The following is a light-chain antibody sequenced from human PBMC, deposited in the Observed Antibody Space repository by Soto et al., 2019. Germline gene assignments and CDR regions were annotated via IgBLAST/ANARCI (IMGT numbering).Light chain of an antibody. CDR1: STDVGGYNY. CDR3: SSYTSSSTLHV. V-gene: IGLV2-14*01. Sequence: SVLTQPASVSGSPGHSITISCTGTSTDVGGYNYVSCYQQHPGKAPKLMIYEVSNRPSGVSNRFSGSKSGNTASLTISGLQAEDEADYYCSSYTSSSTLHVFGTGTKVTVL. CDR2: EVS. J-gene: IGLJ1*01.